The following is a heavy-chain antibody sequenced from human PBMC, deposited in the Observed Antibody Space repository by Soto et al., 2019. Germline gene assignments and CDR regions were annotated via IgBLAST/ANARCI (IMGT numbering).Heavy chain of an antibody. Sequence: GGSLRLSCAASGFTFSDYYMSWIRQAPGKGLEWVSYISSSGSTIYYADSVKGRFTISRDNAKNSLYLQMSSLRAEDTVVYYCARDSDTHIQLWPHLDYWVQGTLVTVSS. J-gene: IGHJ4*02. V-gene: IGHV3-11*01. CDR1: GFTFSDYY. D-gene: IGHD5-18*01. CDR2: ISSSGSTI. CDR3: ARDSDTHIQLWPHLDY.